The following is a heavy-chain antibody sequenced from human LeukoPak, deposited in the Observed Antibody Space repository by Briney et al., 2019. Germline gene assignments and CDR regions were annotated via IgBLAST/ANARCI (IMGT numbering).Heavy chain of an antibody. Sequence: ASVMVSCKASGYTFTGYYMHWVRQAPGQGLEWMGRINPNSGGTNYAQKFQGRVTMTRDTSISTAYMELSRLRSDDTAVYYCARERPTILTIDYWGQGTLVTVSS. V-gene: IGHV1-2*06. CDR2: INPNSGGT. CDR1: GYTFTGYY. J-gene: IGHJ4*02. CDR3: ARERPTILTIDY. D-gene: IGHD5-24*01.